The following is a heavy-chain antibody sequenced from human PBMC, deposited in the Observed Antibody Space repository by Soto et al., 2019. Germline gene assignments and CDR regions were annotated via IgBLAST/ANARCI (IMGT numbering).Heavy chain of an antibody. D-gene: IGHD5-12*01. CDR1: GFTFSSYG. Sequence: QVQLAESGGGVVQPGRSLRLSCTASGFTFSSYGMHWVRQAPGKGLEWVAVMAYDGRIKYYADSVKGRFTISRDNSKNTLYLQMNSLRAEDTAVYYCAKESGVGYNLQSYFDYWGQGTLVTVSS. J-gene: IGHJ4*02. CDR2: MAYDGRIK. V-gene: IGHV3-30*18. CDR3: AKESGVGYNLQSYFDY.